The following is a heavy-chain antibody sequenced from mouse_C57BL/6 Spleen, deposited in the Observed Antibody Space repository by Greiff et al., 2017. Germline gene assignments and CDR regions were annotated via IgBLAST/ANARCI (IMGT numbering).Heavy chain of an antibody. CDR2: IDPSDSYT. J-gene: IGHJ2*01. D-gene: IGHD2-10*01. CDR3: ARRSYSRDY. CDR1: GYTFTSYW. Sequence: QVQLQQPGAELVKPGASVKLSCKASGYTFTSYWMPWVKQRPGQGLEWIGEIDPSDSYTNYNQKFKGKATLTVDTSSSTAYMQLSSLTSEDSAVYYCARRSYSRDYWGQGTTLTVSS. V-gene: IGHV1-50*01.